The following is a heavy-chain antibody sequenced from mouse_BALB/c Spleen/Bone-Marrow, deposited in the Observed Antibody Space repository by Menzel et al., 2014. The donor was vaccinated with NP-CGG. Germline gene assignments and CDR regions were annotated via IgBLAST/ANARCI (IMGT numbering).Heavy chain of an antibody. CDR2: IHPSDSET. Sequence: QVQLQQPGAELVRPGASVKLSCKASGYSFITYWMNWLKQRPGEGLEWIGMIHPSDSETRLNQKFNDKATLTVDESSRIVYMQLISPTSEDAAGYYCARGRCSMDYWGQGTSVIVSS. CDR1: GYSFITYW. D-gene: IGHD1-1*01. V-gene: IGHV1S82*01. J-gene: IGHJ4*01. CDR3: ARGRCSMDY.